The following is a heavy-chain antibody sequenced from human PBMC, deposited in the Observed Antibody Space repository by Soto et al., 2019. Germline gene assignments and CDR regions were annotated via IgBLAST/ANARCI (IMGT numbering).Heavy chain of an antibody. Sequence: QVQLVQSGAEVKKPGASVKVSCKASGDTFTDYYIHWVRRAPGQGLEWMGTVNPSGGHTTYAQHFLGRMTRTRDTSTSPHYMELTSLTSEDTAVYYCARRGLVVVVTAALDYWGQGTLVTVSS. V-gene: IGHV1-46*01. CDR3: ARRGLVVVVTAALDY. D-gene: IGHD2-21*02. J-gene: IGHJ4*02. CDR2: VNPSGGHT. CDR1: GDTFTDYY.